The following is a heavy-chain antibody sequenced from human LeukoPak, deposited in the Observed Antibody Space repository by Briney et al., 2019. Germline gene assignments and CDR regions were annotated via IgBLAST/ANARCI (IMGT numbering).Heavy chain of an antibody. CDR1: GYSFTSYW. V-gene: IGHV5-51*01. D-gene: IGHD6-13*01. Sequence: GESLKISCKGSGYSFTSYWIGWVRQMPGKGLESMGIIYPGDSDTRYSPSFQGQVTISVDKSINTAYLQWSSLKASDTAMYYCARGAYSSSWYDGSDYWGQGTLVTVSS. CDR3: ARGAYSSSWYDGSDY. CDR2: IYPGDSDT. J-gene: IGHJ4*02.